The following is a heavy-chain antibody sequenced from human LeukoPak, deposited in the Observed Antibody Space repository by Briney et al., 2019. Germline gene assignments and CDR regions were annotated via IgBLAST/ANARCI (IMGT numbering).Heavy chain of an antibody. Sequence: GGSLRLSCAASGFTFSSYAMSWVRQAPGKGLEWVSAISGSGGSTYSADSVKGRFTISRDNSKNTLYLQMNSLRAEDTAVYYCAKDLMEYCTNGVCYKSGYFDYWGQGTLVTVSS. CDR3: AKDLMEYCTNGVCYKSGYFDY. CDR1: GFTFSSYA. D-gene: IGHD2-8*01. V-gene: IGHV3-23*01. J-gene: IGHJ4*02. CDR2: ISGSGGST.